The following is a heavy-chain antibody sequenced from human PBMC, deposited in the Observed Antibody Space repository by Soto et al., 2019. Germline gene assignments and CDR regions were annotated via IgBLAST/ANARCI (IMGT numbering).Heavy chain of an antibody. V-gene: IGHV1-18*01. D-gene: IGHD3-22*01. J-gene: IGHJ4*02. Sequence: QVPLVQSGAEVKKPGASVKVSCKASGYTFTTYGISWVRQAPGQGLEWMGWISGYNRNTNYAQKLQGRVTMTTDTSTSTAYMELRSLRSDDTAVYYCARASLGYYDSSGYQGVKPFDYWGQGTLVTVSS. CDR1: GYTFTTYG. CDR2: ISGYNRNT. CDR3: ARASLGYYDSSGYQGVKPFDY.